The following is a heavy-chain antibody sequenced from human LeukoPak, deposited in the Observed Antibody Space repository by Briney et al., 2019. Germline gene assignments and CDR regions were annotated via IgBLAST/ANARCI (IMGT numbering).Heavy chain of an antibody. D-gene: IGHD3/OR15-3a*01. V-gene: IGHV3-9*03. CDR2: ITWNSGSV. CDR3: AKGLGVASLIVDALDM. CDR1: GITFHDYA. Sequence: GRSLRLSCAASGITFHDYAMHWVRQVPGKGLEWVSGITWNSGSVLYADSVRGRFTISRDNAKNSLYLQMNSLRPEDMAFYYCAKGLGVASLIVDALDMWGQGTMVTV. J-gene: IGHJ3*02.